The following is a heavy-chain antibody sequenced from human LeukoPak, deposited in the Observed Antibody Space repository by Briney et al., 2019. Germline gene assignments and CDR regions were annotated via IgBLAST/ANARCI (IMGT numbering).Heavy chain of an antibody. D-gene: IGHD2-8*01. Sequence: SETLSLTCTVSGGSISSSDYYWGWIRQPPGKGLEWIGNIYYTGSSSYNSSLKSRVTISVDTSKNQFSLQLSSVTTADTAVYYCARENYCTNGVCWAFDPWGQGTLVTVSS. CDR1: GGSISSSDYY. J-gene: IGHJ5*02. CDR2: IYYTGSS. CDR3: ARENYCTNGVCWAFDP. V-gene: IGHV4-39*07.